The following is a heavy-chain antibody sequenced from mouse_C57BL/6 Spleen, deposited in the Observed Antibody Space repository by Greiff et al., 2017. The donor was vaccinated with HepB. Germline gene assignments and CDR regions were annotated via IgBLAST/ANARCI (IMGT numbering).Heavy chain of an antibody. D-gene: IGHD2-12*01. CDR2: IDPSDSYT. CDR3: ARVYDGGYYAMDC. CDR1: GYTFTSYW. V-gene: IGHV1-69*01. Sequence: QVQLQQPGAELVMPGASVKLSCKASGYTFTSYWMHWVKQRPGQGLEWIGEIDPSDSYTNYNQKFKGKSTLTVDKSSSTAYMQLSSLTSEDSAVYYCARVYDGGYYAMDCWGQGTSVTVSS. J-gene: IGHJ4*01.